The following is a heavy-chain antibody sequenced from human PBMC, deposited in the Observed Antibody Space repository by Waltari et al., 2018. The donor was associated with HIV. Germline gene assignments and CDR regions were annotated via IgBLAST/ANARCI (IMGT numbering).Heavy chain of an antibody. CDR2: ISATGTTI. CDR3: ARCETVVTPFINKYLGLDV. J-gene: IGHJ6*02. D-gene: IGHD2-15*01. CDR1: GFTFSDYS. V-gene: IGHV3-48*01. Sequence: EVQLVESGGKLVQPGGSLRLSCLASGFTFSDYSMNWVRQGPGKGVAWVAYISATGTTIFFASAVKGRFTVSRDNGENSVYLDMSSLRAEDTGDYYCARCETVVTPFINKYLGLDVWGPGTTVTVSS.